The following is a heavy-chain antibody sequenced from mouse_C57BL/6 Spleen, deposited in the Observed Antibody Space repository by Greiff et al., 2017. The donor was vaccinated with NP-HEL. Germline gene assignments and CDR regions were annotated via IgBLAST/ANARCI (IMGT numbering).Heavy chain of an antibody. D-gene: IGHD1-1*01. Sequence: QVQLQQPGAELVKPGASVKLSCKASGYTFTSYWMHWVKQRPGRGLEWIGRIDPNSGGPKYNEKFKSKATLTVDKPSSTSYMQLSSLTSEDSAVYYCAREVTTVVAHYCDYWGQGTTLTVSS. CDR3: AREVTTVVAHYCDY. CDR2: IDPNSGGP. J-gene: IGHJ2*01. V-gene: IGHV1-72*01. CDR1: GYTFTSYW.